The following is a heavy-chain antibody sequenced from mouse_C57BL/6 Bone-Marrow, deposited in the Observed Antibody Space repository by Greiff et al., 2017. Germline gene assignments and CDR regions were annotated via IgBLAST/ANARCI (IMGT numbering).Heavy chain of an antibody. J-gene: IGHJ3*01. V-gene: IGHV5-6*02. Sequence: DVKLVESGGDLVKPGGSLKLSCAASGFTFSSYGMSWVRQTPDKRLEWVATISSGGSYTYYPDSVKGRFTISRDNAKNTLYLQMSSLKSEDTAMYYCARHGDGYPFAYWGQGTLVTVSA. CDR3: ARHGDGYPFAY. CDR1: GFTFSSYG. CDR2: ISSGGSYT. D-gene: IGHD2-3*01.